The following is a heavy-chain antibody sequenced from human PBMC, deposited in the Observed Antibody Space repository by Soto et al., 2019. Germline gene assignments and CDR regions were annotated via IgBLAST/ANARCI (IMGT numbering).Heavy chain of an antibody. D-gene: IGHD4-17*01. CDR3: ARGSDGDYIFDY. V-gene: IGHV1-18*04. Sequence: SXKVSCKASGYTXTSYGIRLVRQAPGQGLEWMGWISAYNGNTNYAQKLQGRVTMTTDTSTSTAYMELRSLRSDDKAVYYCARGSDGDYIFDYWGQGTLCTVS. CDR1: GYTXTSYG. J-gene: IGHJ4*02. CDR2: ISAYNGNT.